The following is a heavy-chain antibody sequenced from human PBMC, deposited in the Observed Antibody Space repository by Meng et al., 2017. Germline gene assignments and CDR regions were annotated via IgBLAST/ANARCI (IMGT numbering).Heavy chain of an antibody. Sequence: ASVKVSCKASGYTFTSYDTNWVRQATGQGLEWMGWMNPNSGNTGYAQKFQGRVTMTRNTSISTAYMELSSLRSEDTAVYYCARGLSQLWFGELSRTEWRYFSAGNDYWGQGTLVTVSS. CDR1: GYTFTSYD. J-gene: IGHJ4*02. V-gene: IGHV1-8*01. CDR3: ARGLSQLWFGELSRTEWRYFSAGNDY. D-gene: IGHD3-10*01. CDR2: MNPNSGNT.